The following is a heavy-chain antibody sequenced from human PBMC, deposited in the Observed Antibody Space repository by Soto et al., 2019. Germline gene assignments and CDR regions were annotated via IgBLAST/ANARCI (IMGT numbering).Heavy chain of an antibody. CDR1: GFTFSSYW. Sequence: GGSLRLSCAASGFTFSSYWMNWVRQAPGKGLEWVANIKQDGSEKSYVDSVKGRFTISRDNAKNSLYLQMNSLRAEDTAMYYYARWHWSDVAYWGQGTLVTVSS. V-gene: IGHV3-7*01. CDR2: IKQDGSEK. CDR3: ARWHWSDVAY. D-gene: IGHD1-1*01. J-gene: IGHJ4*02.